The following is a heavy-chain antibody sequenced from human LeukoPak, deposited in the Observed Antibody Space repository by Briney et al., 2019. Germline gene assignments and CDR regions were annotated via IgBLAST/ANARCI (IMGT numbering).Heavy chain of an antibody. V-gene: IGHV1-69*04. CDR1: GGTFSSYA. CDR3: AGESHCQLRLLPDY. J-gene: IGHJ4*02. CDR2: IIPIFGIA. D-gene: IGHD4-17*01. Sequence: ASVKVSCKASGGTFSSYAISWVRQAPGQGLEWMGRIIPIFGIANYAQKFQGRVTITADKSTSTAYMELSSLRSEDTAVYYCAGESHCQLRLLPDYWGQGTLVTVSS.